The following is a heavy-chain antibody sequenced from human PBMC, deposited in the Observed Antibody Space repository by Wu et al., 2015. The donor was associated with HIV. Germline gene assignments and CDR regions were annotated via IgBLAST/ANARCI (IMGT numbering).Heavy chain of an antibody. D-gene: IGHD5-12*01. Sequence: QVQLVQSGAEVKKPGASVKVSCKASGYTFTSYYMHWVRQAPGQGLEWMGIINPSGGSTSYAQKFQGRVTMTRDTSTSTVYMELSSLRSEDTAVYYCARNTDSVATSLYSLGVWGHGTTVTVSS. CDR3: ARNTDSVATSLYSLGV. CDR1: GYTFTSYY. V-gene: IGHV1-46*01. J-gene: IGHJ6*02. CDR2: INPSGGST.